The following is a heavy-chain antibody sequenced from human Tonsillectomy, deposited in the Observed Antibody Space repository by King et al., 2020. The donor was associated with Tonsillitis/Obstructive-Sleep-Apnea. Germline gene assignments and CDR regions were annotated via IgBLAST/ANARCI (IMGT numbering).Heavy chain of an antibody. CDR1: GYTFTAFY. CDR2: INPNFDDT. J-gene: IGHJ5*02. CDR3: AREVESRVVTPSNWFDP. D-gene: IGHD4-23*01. V-gene: IGHV1-2*02. Sequence: VQLVQSGAEVKKPGASVKVSCKASGYTFTAFYVHWVRQAPGQGLEWMGWINPNFDDTSYAQKFQGRVTMTRDTSMSTVYMQLSRLRSDDTAVYYCAREVESRVVTPSNWFDPWGQGTLVTVSS.